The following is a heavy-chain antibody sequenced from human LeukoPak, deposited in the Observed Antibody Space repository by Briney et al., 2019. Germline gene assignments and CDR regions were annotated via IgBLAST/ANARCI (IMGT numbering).Heavy chain of an antibody. J-gene: IGHJ5*02. CDR3: ARYMLAVPSNWFDP. CDR1: GYTFTSYY. Sequence: GASVKVSCKASGYTFTSYYIHWVRQAPAQGLEWMGVINPSGGGTSYAQTFQGRVTMTRDTSTSTVYMDLRSLRSEDTAVYSCARYMLAVPSNWFDPWGQGTLVTVSS. CDR2: INPSGGGT. D-gene: IGHD2-8*01. V-gene: IGHV1-46*01.